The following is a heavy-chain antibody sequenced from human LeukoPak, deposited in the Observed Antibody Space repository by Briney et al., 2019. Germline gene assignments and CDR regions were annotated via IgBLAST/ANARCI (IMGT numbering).Heavy chain of an antibody. CDR2: IYYSGST. CDR3: ARAGSHYYGSPFDY. Sequence: PSETLSLTCTVSGGSVSSGSYYWSWIRQPPGKGLEWIGYIYYSGSTNYNPSLKSRVTISVDTSKNQFSLKLSSVTAADTAVYYCARAGSHYYGSPFDYWGQGTLVTVSS. J-gene: IGHJ4*02. D-gene: IGHD3-10*01. V-gene: IGHV4-61*01. CDR1: GGSVSSGSYY.